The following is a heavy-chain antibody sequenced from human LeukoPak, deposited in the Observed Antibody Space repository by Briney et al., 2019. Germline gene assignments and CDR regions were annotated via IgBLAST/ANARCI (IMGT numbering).Heavy chain of an antibody. D-gene: IGHD4-17*01. CDR3: AREQTTVTDMTGSLNWFDP. J-gene: IGHJ5*02. CDR2: IYYSGST. CDR1: GGSISSSSYY. Sequence: EASETLSLTCTVSGGSISSSSYYWGWIRQPPGKGLEWIGSIYYSGSTYYNPSLKSRVTISVDTSKNQFSLKLSSVTAADTAVYYCAREQTTVTDMTGSLNWFDPWGQGTLVTVSS. V-gene: IGHV4-39*07.